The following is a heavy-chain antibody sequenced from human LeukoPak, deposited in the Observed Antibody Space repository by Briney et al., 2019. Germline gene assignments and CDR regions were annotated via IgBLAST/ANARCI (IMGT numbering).Heavy chain of an antibody. V-gene: IGHV4-59*01. CDR3: ARNLLREYSSSGGY. J-gene: IGHJ4*02. CDR2: IYYSGST. CDR1: GGSISSYY. D-gene: IGHD6-6*01. Sequence: SETLSLTCTVSGGSISSYYWSWIRQPPGKGLEWIGYIYYSGSTNYNPSLKSRVTISVDTSKNQFSLKLSSVTAADTAVYYCARNLLREYSSSGGYWGQGTLVTVSS.